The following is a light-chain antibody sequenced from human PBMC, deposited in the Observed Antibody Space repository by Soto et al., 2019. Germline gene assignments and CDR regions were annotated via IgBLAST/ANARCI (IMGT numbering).Light chain of an antibody. CDR1: SGSVSANYY. CDR2: NTN. Sequence: QTVVTQEASLSVSPGTTVTLTCGLSSGSVSANYYPSWYQQTPGQAPRTLIYNTNTRSSGVPDRFSGSILGNKAALTSTGAQADDESDYYCVLYMGSGIWVFGGVTKVTVL. J-gene: IGLJ3*02. V-gene: IGLV8-61*01. CDR3: VLYMGSGIWV.